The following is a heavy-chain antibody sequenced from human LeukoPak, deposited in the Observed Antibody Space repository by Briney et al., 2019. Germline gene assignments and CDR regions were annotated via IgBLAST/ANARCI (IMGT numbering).Heavy chain of an antibody. Sequence: GGSLRLSCAASGFTFSTYGMHWVRQAPGRGLEWVAFLRYDGTDKYYADSVKGRFTISRDNSQNTLYLQMNSLRAEDTAVYHCAKPSGYSSGWFLFYYCYMDVWGKGTTVTVSS. CDR3: AKPSGYSSGWFLFYYCYMDV. CDR1: GFTFSTYG. V-gene: IGHV3-30*02. CDR2: LRYDGTDK. J-gene: IGHJ6*03. D-gene: IGHD6-19*01.